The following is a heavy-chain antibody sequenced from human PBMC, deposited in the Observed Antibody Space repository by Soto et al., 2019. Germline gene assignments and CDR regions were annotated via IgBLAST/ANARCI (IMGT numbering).Heavy chain of an antibody. CDR1: GYTFTSYG. D-gene: IGHD3-16*01. V-gene: IGHV1-18*04. CDR2: ISAYNGNT. J-gene: IGHJ6*02. CDR3: ARGGEQYYYYYGMDV. Sequence: GASVKVSCKTSGYTFTSYGISWVRQAPGQGLEWMAWISAYNGNTNYAQKLQGRVTMTTDTSTSTAYMELRSLRSDDTAVYYCARGGEQYYYYYGMDVWGQGTTVTVSS.